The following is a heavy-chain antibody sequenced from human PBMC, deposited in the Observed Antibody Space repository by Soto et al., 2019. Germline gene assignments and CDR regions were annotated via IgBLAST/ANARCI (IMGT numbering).Heavy chain of an antibody. CDR2: IIPIFGTA. D-gene: IGHD3-3*01. J-gene: IGHJ4*02. CDR1: GGTFSSYA. V-gene: IGHV1-69*13. Sequence: SVKVSCKASGGTFSSYAISWVRQAPGQGLEWMGGIIPIFGTANYAQKFQGRVTITADESTSTAYMELSSLRSEDTAVYYCARGHIAEYYDFWSGYYFHFFDYWGQGTLVTVYS. CDR3: ARGHIAEYYDFWSGYYFHFFDY.